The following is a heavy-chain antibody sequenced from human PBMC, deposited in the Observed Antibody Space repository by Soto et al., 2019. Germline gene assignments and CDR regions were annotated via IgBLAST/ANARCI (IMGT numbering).Heavy chain of an antibody. CDR3: ARANQDTAFDY. CDR2: ISSSSSYI. D-gene: IGHD5-18*01. J-gene: IGHJ4*02. Sequence: EVQLVESGGGLVKPGGSLRLSCAASGFTFSSYSMNWVRQALGKGLEWVSSISSSSSYIYYADSVKGRFTISRDNAKNSLYLQMNSLRAEDTAVYYCARANQDTAFDYWGQGTLVTVSS. CDR1: GFTFSSYS. V-gene: IGHV3-21*01.